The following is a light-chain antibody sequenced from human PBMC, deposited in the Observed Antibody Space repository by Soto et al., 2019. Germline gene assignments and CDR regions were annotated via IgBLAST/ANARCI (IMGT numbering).Light chain of an antibody. Sequence: IRLTKSPAFLSASVGDRVTIPCRASQTISSWLAWYQQKPGKAPKLLIYKASTLKSGVPSRFSGSGSGTEFTLTISSLQPDDFATYYCQQYNSYSEAFAQGTKVDI. J-gene: IGKJ1*01. CDR3: QQYNSYSEA. CDR1: QTISSW. V-gene: IGKV1-5*03. CDR2: KAS.